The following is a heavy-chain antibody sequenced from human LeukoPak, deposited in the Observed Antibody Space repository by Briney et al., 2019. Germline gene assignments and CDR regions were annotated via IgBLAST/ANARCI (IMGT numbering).Heavy chain of an antibody. CDR3: AKDVGWELRGYFDY. CDR2: ISGSGGST. D-gene: IGHD1-26*01. J-gene: IGHJ4*02. V-gene: IGHV3-23*01. Sequence: GGSLRLSCAASGFAFNFYAMSWVRQAPGKGLEWVSAISGSGGSTYYADSVKGRFTISRDNSKNTLYLQMNSLRAEDTAVYYCAKDVGWELRGYFDYWGQGTLVTVSS. CDR1: GFAFNFYA.